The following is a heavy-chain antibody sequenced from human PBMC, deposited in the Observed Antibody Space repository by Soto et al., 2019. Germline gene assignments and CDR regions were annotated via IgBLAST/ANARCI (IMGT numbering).Heavy chain of an antibody. V-gene: IGHV4-39*01. D-gene: IGHD1-26*01. CDR3: ASHSGGRRHPGCDE. CDR1: GGSIRSSTSS. Sequence: QLQLQESGPGLVKPSETLSLTCTVSGGSIRSSTSSWGWVRQPPGKGLAWIARIYDSGNSHYHPSPGSGVTISVDTSQNPCSLKLSSVPAADSAVSYWASHSGGRRHPGCDEWGQGTRVTVSS. CDR2: IYDSGNS. J-gene: IGHJ4*02.